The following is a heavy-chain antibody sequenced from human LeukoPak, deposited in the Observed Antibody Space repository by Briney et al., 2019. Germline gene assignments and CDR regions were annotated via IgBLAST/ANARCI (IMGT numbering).Heavy chain of an antibody. Sequence: ASVKVSCKASGYTFASYYMHWVRQAPGQGLEWMGIINPSGGSTSYAQKFQGRVTMTRDTSTSTVYMELSSLRSEDTAVYYCASYNLRTMVVTTGLDYWGQGTLVTVSS. D-gene: IGHD4-23*01. CDR1: GYTFASYY. J-gene: IGHJ4*02. CDR3: ASYNLRTMVVTTGLDY. V-gene: IGHV1-46*01. CDR2: INPSGGST.